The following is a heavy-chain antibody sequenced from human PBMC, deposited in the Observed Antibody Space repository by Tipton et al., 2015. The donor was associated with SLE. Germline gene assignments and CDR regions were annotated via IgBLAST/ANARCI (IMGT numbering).Heavy chain of an antibody. V-gene: IGHV4-59*01. J-gene: IGHJ3*02. D-gene: IGHD3-16*01. CDR2: IYYSGST. Sequence: LRLSCTVSGGSISSYYWSWIRQPPGKGLEWIGYIYYSGSTDYNPSLKSRVTISVDTSKNQFSLKLNPVTAADTAVYYCARESLGRPRVSAFDIWGQGAVVTVSS. CDR3: ARESLGRPRVSAFDI. CDR1: GGSISSYY.